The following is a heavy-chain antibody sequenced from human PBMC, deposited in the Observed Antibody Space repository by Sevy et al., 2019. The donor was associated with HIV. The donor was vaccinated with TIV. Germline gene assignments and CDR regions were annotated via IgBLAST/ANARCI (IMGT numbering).Heavy chain of an antibody. D-gene: IGHD2-21*02. V-gene: IGHV4-30-2*01. CDR1: GCSISSGGYS. Sequence: SETLSLTCAVSGCSISSGGYSWSWIRQPPGKGLEWIGYIYHSGSTYYNPSLKSRVTISVDRSKNQFSLKLSSVTAADTAVYYCARVAGDGDYFDYWGQGTLVTVSS. CDR2: IYHSGST. J-gene: IGHJ4*02. CDR3: ARVAGDGDYFDY.